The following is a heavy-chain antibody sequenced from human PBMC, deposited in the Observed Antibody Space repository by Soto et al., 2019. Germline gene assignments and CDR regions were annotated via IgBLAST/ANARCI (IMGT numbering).Heavy chain of an antibody. D-gene: IGHD2-8*01. J-gene: IGHJ5*02. CDR3: ATPSRHCTNGVCYTGFNWFDP. V-gene: IGHV1-24*01. Sequence: ASVKVSCKVSGYTLTESSMHWVRQAPGKGLEWMGGFDPEDGETIYAQKFQGRVTMTEDTSTDTAYMELSSLRSEDTAVYYCATPSRHCTNGVCYTGFNWFDPWGQGTLVTVSS. CDR1: GYTLTESS. CDR2: FDPEDGET.